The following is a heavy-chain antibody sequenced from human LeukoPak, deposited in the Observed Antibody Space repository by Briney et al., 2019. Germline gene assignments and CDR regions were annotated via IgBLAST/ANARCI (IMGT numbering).Heavy chain of an antibody. Sequence: SSETLSLTCTVSGGSISSSSYYWGWIRQPPGKGLKWIGSFYYSGSTLYNPSLKSRVTISVDTSKNQFSLNLSSVTAADTAVYSCARSYYYDSSGPWDYWGQGTPVTVSS. J-gene: IGHJ4*02. D-gene: IGHD3-22*01. CDR2: FYYSGST. CDR1: GGSISSSSYY. V-gene: IGHV4-39*07. CDR3: ARSYYYDSSGPWDY.